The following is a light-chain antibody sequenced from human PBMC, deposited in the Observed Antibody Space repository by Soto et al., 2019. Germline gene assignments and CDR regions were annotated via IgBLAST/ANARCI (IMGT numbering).Light chain of an antibody. CDR3: TSYAGSNNFALYV. CDR1: SSNIGAGYD. J-gene: IGLJ1*01. Sequence: QSVLTQPPSVSGSPGQRVTISCTGSSSNIGAGYDVHWYQQLPGTAPKLLIYGNSNRPSGVPDRFSGSKSGNTASLTVSGLQAKDEADYYCTSYAGSNNFALYVFGTGTKVTVL. V-gene: IGLV1-40*01. CDR2: GNS.